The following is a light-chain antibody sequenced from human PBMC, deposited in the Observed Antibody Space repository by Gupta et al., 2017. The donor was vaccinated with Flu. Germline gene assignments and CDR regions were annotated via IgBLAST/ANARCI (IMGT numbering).Light chain of an antibody. V-gene: IGLV4-69*01. J-gene: IGLJ2*01. CDR3: RNWGPGGVV. Sequence: QPVLTQSPSASASLGTSVTLTCTLYSGHSSYPIAWLQQQPEEGPRYLMMVNSDGSHTNGDGIPDRFCSAAYADARQNLNYSLQSEEDADEYYRNWGPGGVVFGGGTKLPVL. CDR2: VNSDGSH. CDR1: SGHSSYP.